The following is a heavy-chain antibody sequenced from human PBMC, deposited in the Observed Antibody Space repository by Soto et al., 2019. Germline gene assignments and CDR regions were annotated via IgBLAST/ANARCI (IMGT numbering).Heavy chain of an antibody. CDR1: GGSFSGYY. Sequence: SETLSLTCAVYGGSFSGYYWSWIRQPPGKGLEWIGEINHSGSTNYNPSLKNRVTISVNTYKNQFSWKLSSVTAADTAVYYCARSVAIVGATTWIDYWGQGTLVTVSS. CDR2: INHSGST. D-gene: IGHD1-26*01. J-gene: IGHJ4*02. V-gene: IGHV4-34*01. CDR3: ARSVAIVGATTWIDY.